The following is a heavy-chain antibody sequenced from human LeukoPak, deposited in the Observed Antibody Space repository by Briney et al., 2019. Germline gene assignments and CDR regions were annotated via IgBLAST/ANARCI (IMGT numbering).Heavy chain of an antibody. J-gene: IGHJ4*02. CDR2: INHSGST. CDR1: GGSFSGYY. V-gene: IGHV4-34*01. Sequence: SSETLSLTCAVYGGSFSGYYWSWIRQPPGKGLEWIGEINHSGSTNYNPSLRRRVTISVDNSKNQLSLTLTSVTAADTAVYYCAREVGGDFDALDYWGQGTLVTVSS. D-gene: IGHD4-17*01. CDR3: AREVGGDFDALDY.